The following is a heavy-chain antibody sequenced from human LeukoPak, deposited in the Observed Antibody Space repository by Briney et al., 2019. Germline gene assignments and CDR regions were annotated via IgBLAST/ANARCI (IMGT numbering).Heavy chain of an antibody. CDR1: GYTFTDYY. CDR2: INPNRGGT. D-gene: IGHD6-19*01. CDR3: AREGQWLEFDY. J-gene: IGHJ4*02. Sequence: ASVKVSCKASGYTFTDYYINWIRQAPGQGLEWMGCINPNRGGTSYAQNFQGRVTMTRDTPITTAYMELSRLRSDDTAVYYCAREGQWLEFDYWGQGTLVTVSS. V-gene: IGHV1-2*02.